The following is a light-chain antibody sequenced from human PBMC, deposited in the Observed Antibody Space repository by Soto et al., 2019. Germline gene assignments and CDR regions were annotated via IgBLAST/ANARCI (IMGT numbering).Light chain of an antibody. CDR2: DXS. CDR3: SAYTTSIALYV. CDR1: SSDVGEYKY. V-gene: IGLV2-14*03. J-gene: IGLJ1*01. Sequence: QSALTEPACESGSPEQSITISYTKISSDVGEYKYFSWYQQHPGTAPKLIIYDXSXRPSGVSNRFSGSKSGSTASLTISGLQAEDEADYYCSAYTTSIALYVFGAGTKVTVL.